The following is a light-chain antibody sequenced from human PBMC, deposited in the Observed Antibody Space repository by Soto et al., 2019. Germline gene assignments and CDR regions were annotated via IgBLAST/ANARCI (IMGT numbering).Light chain of an antibody. CDR3: QQRSNWPPTT. V-gene: IGKV3-11*01. CDR1: QSVSSY. J-gene: IGKJ3*01. Sequence: EIVLTQSPATLSLSPGERATLSCRASQSVSSYLAWYQQKPGQAPMLLIYDASNRATGIPARFSGSGSGTDFTLTISSLEPEDFAVYYCQQRSNWPPTTFGPGTKVDIK. CDR2: DAS.